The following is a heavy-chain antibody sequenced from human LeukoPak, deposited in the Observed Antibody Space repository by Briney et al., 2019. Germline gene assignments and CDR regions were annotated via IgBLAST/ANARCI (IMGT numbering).Heavy chain of an antibody. CDR2: ISGSGGST. D-gene: IGHD3-10*01. V-gene: IGHV3-23*01. Sequence: GGSLRLSCAASGFTFSSYGMSWVRQAPGKGREWVSAISGSGGSTYYADSVKGRFTISRDNSKNTLYLQMNSLRAEDTAVYYCAEHYYGSGSGGDYWGQGTLVTVS. J-gene: IGHJ4*02. CDR1: GFTFSSYG. CDR3: AEHYYGSGSGGDY.